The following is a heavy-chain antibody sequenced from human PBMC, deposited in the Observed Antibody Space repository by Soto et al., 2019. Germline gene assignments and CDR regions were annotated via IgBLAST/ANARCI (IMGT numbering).Heavy chain of an antibody. V-gene: IGHV3-23*01. J-gene: IGHJ4*02. D-gene: IGHD3-22*01. Sequence: EVQLLESGGGLVQPGGSLRLSCAASGFTFRSYGMSWVRQAPGKGLEWISGVSVSGGGDSTKYADSVKGRFILSRDKTHATLYLQMTNLTVVDTGVYYCTRHSGYDSTDWGQGTLVSVSS. CDR3: TRHSGYDSTD. CDR2: VSVSGGGDST. CDR1: GFTFRSYG.